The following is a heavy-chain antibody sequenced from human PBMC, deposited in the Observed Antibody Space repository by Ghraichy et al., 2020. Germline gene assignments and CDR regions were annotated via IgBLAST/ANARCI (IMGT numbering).Heavy chain of an antibody. CDR2: ISSNAGST. J-gene: IGHJ4*02. CDR3: VRGAWNYTSYRYWGDDH. Sequence: GGSLRLSCSASGFTFSRYAMLWVRQAPGKGLEYVSAISSNAGSTYSADSVKGRCTISRDNSKNTLYLQMSSLRAEDTAVYYCVRGAWNYTSYRYWGDDHWGQGTLVTVSS. D-gene: IGHD2-2*01. V-gene: IGHV3-64D*06. CDR1: GFTFSRYA.